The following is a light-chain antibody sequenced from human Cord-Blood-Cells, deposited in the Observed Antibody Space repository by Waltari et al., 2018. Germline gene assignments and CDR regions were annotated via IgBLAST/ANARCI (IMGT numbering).Light chain of an antibody. CDR3: QQRSNWLT. Sequence: EIVLKQSPATLSLSPGERATLSCRASQSVSSYLAWYQQKPGQAPRLLIYDASNRATGIPARFSGSGSGTDFTLTICSLEPEDLAVYYCQQRSNWLTFGGGTKVEIK. CDR1: QSVSSY. V-gene: IGKV3-11*01. CDR2: DAS. J-gene: IGKJ4*01.